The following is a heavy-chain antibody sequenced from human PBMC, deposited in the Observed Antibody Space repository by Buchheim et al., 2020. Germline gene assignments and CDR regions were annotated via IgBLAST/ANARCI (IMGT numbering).Heavy chain of an antibody. CDR2: INNSGGGT. D-gene: IGHD2-15*01. CDR1: GFIFNNYA. CDR3: AKCTGGSCYSPGDS. J-gene: IGHJ4*02. V-gene: IGHV3-23*01. Sequence: EVQLLESGGGLVQPGGSLRLSCAASGFIFNNYALSWVRQAPGKGLEWVSSINNSGGGTYYADSVKGRFTISRDNSKNTMYLQMNSLRVEDTAVYHCAKCTGGSCYSPGDSWGQRTL.